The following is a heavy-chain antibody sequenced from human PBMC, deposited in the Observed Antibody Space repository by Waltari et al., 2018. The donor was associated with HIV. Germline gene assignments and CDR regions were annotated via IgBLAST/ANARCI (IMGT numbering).Heavy chain of an antibody. CDR1: GFTFSSYG. CDR3: ARDQPMTYGMDV. Sequence: QVQLVESGGGVVQPGRSLRLSCAASGFTFSSYGMHWVRQAPGKGLEWGAVIVYDGSNKYYADSVKGRFTISRDNSKNTLYLQMNSLRAEDTAVYYCARDQPMTYGMDVWGQGTTVTVSS. J-gene: IGHJ6*02. V-gene: IGHV3-33*01. CDR2: IVYDGSNK. D-gene: IGHD3-22*01.